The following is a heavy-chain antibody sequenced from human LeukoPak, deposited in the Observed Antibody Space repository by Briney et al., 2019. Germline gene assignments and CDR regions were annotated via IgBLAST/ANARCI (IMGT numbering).Heavy chain of an antibody. J-gene: IGHJ6*03. CDR3: ARVYYYGSGSMDV. D-gene: IGHD3-10*01. Sequence: ASVKVSCKTSGYTFTGYYMHWVRQAPGQGLEWMGWINPNSGGTNYAQKFQGRVTMTRDTSISTAYMELSRLRSDDTAVYYCARVYYYGSGSMDVWGKGTTVTISS. CDR1: GYTFTGYY. V-gene: IGHV1-2*02. CDR2: INPNSGGT.